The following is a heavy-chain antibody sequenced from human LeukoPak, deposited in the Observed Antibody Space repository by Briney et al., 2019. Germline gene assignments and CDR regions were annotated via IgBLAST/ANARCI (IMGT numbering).Heavy chain of an antibody. CDR1: GGSISDSHYY. D-gene: IGHD4-17*01. V-gene: IGHV4-39*07. J-gene: IGHJ4*02. Sequence: SETLSLTCTVSGGSISDSHYYWGWIRQPPGKGLEWIGSIYYSGSTSYNPSLKSRVTISLDTSKNQFSLKLSSVTAADTAVYYCARDRGTYGDYEDWGQGTLVTVSS. CDR3: ARDRGTYGDYED. CDR2: IYYSGST.